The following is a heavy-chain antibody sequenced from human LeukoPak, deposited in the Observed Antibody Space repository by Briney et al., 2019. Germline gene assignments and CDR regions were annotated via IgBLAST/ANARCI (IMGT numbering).Heavy chain of an antibody. CDR1: GGSISSYY. D-gene: IGHD2-2*03. Sequence: SETLSLTCTVSGGSISSYYWSWIRQPAGKGLEWIGRIYTSGSTNYNPSLKSRVTMSVDTSKNQFSLKLSSVTAADTAVYYCASGYCSSTSCYNGMDVWGQGTTVTVSS. J-gene: IGHJ6*02. CDR2: IYTSGST. V-gene: IGHV4-4*07. CDR3: ASGYCSSTSCYNGMDV.